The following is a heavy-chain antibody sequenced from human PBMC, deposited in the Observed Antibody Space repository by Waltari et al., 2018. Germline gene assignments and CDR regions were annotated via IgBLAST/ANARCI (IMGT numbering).Heavy chain of an antibody. D-gene: IGHD2-15*01. CDR1: GALIGSANSY. CDR2: IDSGGDI. J-gene: IGHJ4*02. Sequence: QVQLQESGPGLVKPSETLSLTCTVSGALIGSANSYWSWIRQSAERGIEWVGQIDSGGDITYTPSLESRFTVWMDQSKNQFSLTLTSVTAADTALYFCARDWSVVVLPYYFDYWGPGKLVTVSS. CDR3: ARDWSVVVLPYYFDY. V-gene: IGHV4-61*02.